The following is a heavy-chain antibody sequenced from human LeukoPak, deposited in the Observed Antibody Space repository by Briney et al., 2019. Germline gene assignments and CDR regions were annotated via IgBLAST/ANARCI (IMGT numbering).Heavy chain of an antibody. CDR2: ISGSGGTT. Sequence: PGGSLRLSCAASGFTFSGYGMNWVRQAPGKGLEWVSGISGSGGTTYYADSVKGRFTISRDNSKNSLSLQVSSLRAEDTAVYYCEKTNGYYSDWGQGTLVTVSS. D-gene: IGHD3-22*01. CDR3: EKTNGYYSD. J-gene: IGHJ4*02. CDR1: GFTFSGYG. V-gene: IGHV3-23*01.